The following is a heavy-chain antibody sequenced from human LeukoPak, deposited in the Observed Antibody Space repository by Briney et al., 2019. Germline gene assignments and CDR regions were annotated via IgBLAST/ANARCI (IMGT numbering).Heavy chain of an antibody. CDR1: GYTFTGYY. D-gene: IGHD3-22*01. Sequence: GVSVKVSCKASGYTFTGYYMHWVRQAPGQGLEWMGWINPNSGGTNYAQKFQGRVTMTRDMSISTAYMELSRLRSDDTAVYYCARGTKNYDSSLNWFDPWGQGTLVTVSS. V-gene: IGHV1-2*02. J-gene: IGHJ5*02. CDR2: INPNSGGT. CDR3: ARGTKNYDSSLNWFDP.